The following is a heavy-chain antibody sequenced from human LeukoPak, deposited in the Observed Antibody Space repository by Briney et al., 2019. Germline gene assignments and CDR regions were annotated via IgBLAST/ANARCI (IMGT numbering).Heavy chain of an antibody. CDR1: GGSISSGGYY. Sequence: MSSETLSLTCTVSGGSISSGGYYWSWIRQHPGKGLEWIGYIYYSGGTYCNPSLKSRVTISVDTSKNQFSLKLSSVTAADTAVYYCARDAIGMDVWGQGTTVTVSS. CDR3: ARDAIGMDV. J-gene: IGHJ6*02. CDR2: IYYSGGT. V-gene: IGHV4-31*03.